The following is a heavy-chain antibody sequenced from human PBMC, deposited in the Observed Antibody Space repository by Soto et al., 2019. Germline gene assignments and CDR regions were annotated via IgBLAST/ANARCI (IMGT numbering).Heavy chain of an antibody. J-gene: IGHJ4*02. D-gene: IGHD3-9*01. V-gene: IGHV4-31*03. Sequence: CTVSGGSISSGGYYWSWIRQHPGKGLEWIGYIYYSGTTYYNPSLKSRVTISVDTSKNQFSLKLSSVSAADTALYYCARVDYDILTGSLFEFDYWGQGTLVTVSS. CDR1: GGSISSGGYY. CDR2: IYYSGTT. CDR3: ARVDYDILTGSLFEFDY.